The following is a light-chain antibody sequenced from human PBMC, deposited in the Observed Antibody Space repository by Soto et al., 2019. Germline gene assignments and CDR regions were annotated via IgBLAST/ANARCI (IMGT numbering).Light chain of an antibody. V-gene: IGKV1-12*01. CDR3: QQANSLCRS. J-gene: IGKJ3*01. CDR2: ATS. Sequence: DIQMTQSPSTVSASVGDRVTITCRATQGISSWLAWYQQKPGEAPKLLIYATSSLQSGIPSRFSDRRHGPAFALTIHNLQPEDFATCYRQQANSLCRSFGPVTKVDIK. CDR1: QGISSW.